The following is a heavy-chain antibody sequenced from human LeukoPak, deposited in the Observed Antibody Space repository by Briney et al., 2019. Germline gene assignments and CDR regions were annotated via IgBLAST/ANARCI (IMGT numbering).Heavy chain of an antibody. CDR1: GFTFNDYA. D-gene: IGHD5-18*01. CDR2: ISWNSGSI. J-gene: IGHJ4*02. V-gene: IGHV3-9*01. Sequence: GRSLRLSCAASGFTFNDYAMHWVRQAPGKGLEWVSGISWNSGSIDYADSVKGRFTISRDNAKNSLYLQMNSLRAEDTALYYCAKQGRVDTAMAFFDYWGQGTLVTVSS. CDR3: AKQGRVDTAMAFFDY.